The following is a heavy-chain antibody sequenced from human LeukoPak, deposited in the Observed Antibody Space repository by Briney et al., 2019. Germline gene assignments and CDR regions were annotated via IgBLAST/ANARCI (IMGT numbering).Heavy chain of an antibody. CDR2: NSGSGCST. Sequence: HAGGALSLSCAASGFTFSSYAMSWVRQAPGEGLGWVSANSGSGCSTDYADSVNGRFTVARDNSKNTLYLQMNSLRAEDTAVYYWAKGKQVVVVTATKGAFDIWGQGTMVTVSS. CDR1: GFTFSSYA. D-gene: IGHD2-21*02. CDR3: AKGKQVVVVTATKGAFDI. V-gene: IGHV3-23*01. J-gene: IGHJ3*02.